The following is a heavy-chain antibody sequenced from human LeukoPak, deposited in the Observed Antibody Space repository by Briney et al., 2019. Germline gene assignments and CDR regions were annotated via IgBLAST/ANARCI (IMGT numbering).Heavy chain of an antibody. CDR3: ARDRIALGTDY. V-gene: IGHV1-18*01. J-gene: IGHJ4*02. CDR2: ISAYNGNT. D-gene: IGHD6-19*01. CDR1: GYIFTTYA. Sequence: ASVKVSCKASGYIFTTYAVNWVRQAPGQGLEWMGWISAYNGNTNYEQKFQDRVTLTTDISTGTAYMELGNLRSDDTAVYYCARDRIALGTDYWGQGTLVTVSP.